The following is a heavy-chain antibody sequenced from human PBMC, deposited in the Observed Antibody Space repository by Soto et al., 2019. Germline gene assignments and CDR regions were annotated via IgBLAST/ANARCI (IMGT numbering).Heavy chain of an antibody. D-gene: IGHD6-19*01. Sequence: GGSLRLSCAASGFTFSSYAMSWVRQAPGKGLEWVSAISGSGGSTYYADSVKGRFTISRDNSKNTLYLQMNSLRAEDTAVYYCAKYFGYEYSCGWYFDYWGQRTLVTVAS. J-gene: IGHJ4*01. CDR3: AKYFGYEYSCGWYFDY. CDR2: ISGSGGST. V-gene: IGHV3-23*01. CDR1: GFTFSSYA.